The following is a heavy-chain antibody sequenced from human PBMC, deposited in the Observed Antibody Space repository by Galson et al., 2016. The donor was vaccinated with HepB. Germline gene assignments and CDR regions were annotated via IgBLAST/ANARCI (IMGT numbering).Heavy chain of an antibody. D-gene: IGHD6-19*01. CDR3: SKDPRSGGGWYGGDDWFDP. CDR2: ISDSGETT. CDR1: GFTFSSYA. Sequence: SLRLSCAASGFTFSSYAMSWVRQAPGKGLDWVSGISDSGETTYYADSVKGRFTISRDNSKNTLYLQMNSLRADDTAVYYCSKDPRSGGGWYGGDDWFDPWGQGTLVAVSS. V-gene: IGHV3-23*01. J-gene: IGHJ5*02.